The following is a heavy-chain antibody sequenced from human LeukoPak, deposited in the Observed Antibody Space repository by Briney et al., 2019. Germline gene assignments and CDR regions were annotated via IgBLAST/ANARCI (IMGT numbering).Heavy chain of an antibody. CDR2: ISDDGSNK. Sequence: GGSLRLSCAASGFTFSSYGMLWVSQAPGKGLEWVAIISDDGSNKYYADSVKGRFTISRDNSKNTLYLELNSLRPDDTAVYYCAKDVSYYGSGLDYWGQGTLVTVSS. D-gene: IGHD3-10*01. CDR1: GFTFSSYG. J-gene: IGHJ4*02. CDR3: AKDVSYYGSGLDY. V-gene: IGHV3-30*18.